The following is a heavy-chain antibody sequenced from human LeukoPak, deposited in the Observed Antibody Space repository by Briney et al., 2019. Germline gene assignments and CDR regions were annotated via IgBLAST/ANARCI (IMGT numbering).Heavy chain of an antibody. J-gene: IGHJ5*02. CDR1: GFTFSNYW. CDR3: ATLRNNYFDP. CDR2: INQDGSER. D-gene: IGHD2-21*01. Sequence: TGGSLRLSCAASGFTFSNYWVSWVRQAPGKGREWVASINQDGSERFYVDSVRGRFTISRDSARNSLFLQMNSPRAEDTALYYCATLRNNYFDPWGQGTLVTVSS. V-gene: IGHV3-7*01.